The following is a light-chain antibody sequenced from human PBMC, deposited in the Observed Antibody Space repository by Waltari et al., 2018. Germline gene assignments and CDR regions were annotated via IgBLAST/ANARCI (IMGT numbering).Light chain of an antibody. J-gene: IGKJ2*01. CDR3: QQYENYPVT. V-gene: IGKV1-5*03. Sequence: DIQMTQSPSTLSASVGDTVTITGRASQSVNTWLAWYQQNPWRAPKLLVAQASTLATGVPARFGGSGSGTEITLTISSLQPDDVATYYCQQYENYPVTFGPGSKLELK. CDR2: QAS. CDR1: QSVNTW.